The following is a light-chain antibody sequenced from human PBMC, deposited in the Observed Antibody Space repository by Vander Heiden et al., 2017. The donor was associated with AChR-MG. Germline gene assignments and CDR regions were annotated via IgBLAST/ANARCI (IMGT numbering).Light chain of an antibody. CDR3: QQSYSIPWT. CDR1: QRIRSY. V-gene: IGKV1-39*01. J-gene: IGKJ1*01. Sequence: DHQMTTSPSSLSASAGDRVTTTCRATQRIRSYIISYQQQPEKAPKFLFYDASSFQSGVASRFSSSGSGTDFTITISSLQHEDFATYYCQQSYSIPWTFGQGTKVEIK. CDR2: DAS.